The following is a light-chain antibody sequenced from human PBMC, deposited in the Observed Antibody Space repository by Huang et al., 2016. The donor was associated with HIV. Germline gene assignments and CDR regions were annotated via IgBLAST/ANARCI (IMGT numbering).Light chain of an antibody. CDR1: QSISRY. J-gene: IGKJ2*01. CDR3: QQSYSSPPT. CDR2: SAS. V-gene: IGKV1-39*01. Sequence: DIQMTQSPSSLSASVGERVTITWRASQSISRYLIWYQQKPGKAPKVLIHSASSLQSGVPSRFSGSGSGTDFTLTISRLQTEDFATYYCQQSYSSPPTFGQGTKVEIK.